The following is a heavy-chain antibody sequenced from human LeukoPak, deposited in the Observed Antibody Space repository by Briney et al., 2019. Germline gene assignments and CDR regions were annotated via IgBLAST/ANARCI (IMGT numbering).Heavy chain of an antibody. D-gene: IGHD3-3*01. Sequence: SETLSLTCTVSGGPISYYYWSWIRQPPGKGLEWIGYIFYSGTTNYNPSLKSRVTISVDTSKNQFSLKLSSVTAADTAVYYCARFYDFWSGYYFDYWGQGTLVTVSS. CDR3: ARFYDFWSGYYFDY. J-gene: IGHJ4*02. CDR2: IFYSGTT. CDR1: GGPISYYY. V-gene: IGHV4-59*01.